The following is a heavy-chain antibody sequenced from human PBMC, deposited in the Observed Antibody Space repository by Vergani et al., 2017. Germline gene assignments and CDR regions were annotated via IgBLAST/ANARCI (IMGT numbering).Heavy chain of an antibody. Sequence: VQLVESGGGVVQPGRSLRLSCAASGFTFSSYGMHWVRQAPGKGLEWVAVIWYDGSNKYYADSVKGRFTISRDNSKNTLYLQMNSLRAEDTAVYYCARDLYRSGWYRDYYYGMDVWGQGTTVTVSS. CDR2: IWYDGSNK. D-gene: IGHD6-19*01. J-gene: IGHJ6*02. CDR3: ARDLYRSGWYRDYYYGMDV. V-gene: IGHV3-33*01. CDR1: GFTFSSYG.